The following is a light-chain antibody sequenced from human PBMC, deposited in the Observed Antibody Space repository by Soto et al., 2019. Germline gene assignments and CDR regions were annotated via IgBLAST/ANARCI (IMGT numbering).Light chain of an antibody. CDR2: CAS. CDR3: QHYNYGTRT. J-gene: IGKJ5*01. CDR1: QSLXSN. V-gene: IGKV3-15*01. Sequence: IMLTQCAATLSLTLGESVTLTCRASQSLXSNFVWYQQKPGQPPRIIXYCASTRATGGPARLSGSGSGTEFTLTISSLQSEYVAVYWCQHYNYGTRTFGPGTRLDIK.